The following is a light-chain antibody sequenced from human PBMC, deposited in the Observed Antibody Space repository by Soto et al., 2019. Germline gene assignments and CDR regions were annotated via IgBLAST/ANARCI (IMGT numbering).Light chain of an antibody. J-gene: IGLJ3*02. CDR2: GNN. Sequence: QSVLTQPPSVSGAAGQRVTISCSGTSSNIGAGYDVHWYHQLPGTAPKLLIFGNNNRPSGVPARFSASRSGTSASLAITGLQAEDEADYYCQSFDTNLRGSMFGGGTKLTVL. CDR3: QSFDTNLRGSM. V-gene: IGLV1-40*01. CDR1: SSNIGAGYD.